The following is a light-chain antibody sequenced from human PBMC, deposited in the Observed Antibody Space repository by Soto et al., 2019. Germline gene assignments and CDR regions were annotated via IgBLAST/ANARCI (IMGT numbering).Light chain of an antibody. J-gene: IGKJ4*01. CDR3: QQRSSWPLT. CDR2: DAS. CDR1: QSVSSY. Sequence: EIVLTQSPATLSLSPGERATLSCRASQSVSSYLAWYQQRPGQVPRLLIFDASKRATGNPARFSCSGSGTDFTLIINSLDPEDFAVYYGQQRSSWPLTCGGGTKVEIK. V-gene: IGKV3-11*01.